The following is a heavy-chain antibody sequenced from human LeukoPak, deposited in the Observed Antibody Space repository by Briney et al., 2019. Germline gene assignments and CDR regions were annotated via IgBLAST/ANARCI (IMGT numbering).Heavy chain of an antibody. CDR3: ARSLQDCSSTTCPRALDY. V-gene: IGHV4-59*12. Sequence: PSETLSLTCTVSGGSISSYYWSWIRQPPGKGLEWIGYIYYSGSTNYNPSLKSRVTISVDRSKNQFSLKLSSVTAADTAVYYCARSLQDCSSTTCPRALDYWGQGTLVTVSS. CDR1: GGSISSYY. J-gene: IGHJ4*02. CDR2: IYYSGST. D-gene: IGHD2-2*01.